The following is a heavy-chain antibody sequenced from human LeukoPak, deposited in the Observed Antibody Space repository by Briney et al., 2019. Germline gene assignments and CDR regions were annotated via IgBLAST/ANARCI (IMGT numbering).Heavy chain of an antibody. Sequence: VASVKVSCRASGYSISDYVMIWVRQAPGQGLEWLGRINNYNADPKYVEKFQDRLTMATDTSANTAYMELRNLRFDDAATYFCATAMRGIAGAYDYWGQGTLVSVSS. J-gene: IGHJ4*02. V-gene: IGHV1-18*01. CDR2: INNYNADP. D-gene: IGHD6-13*01. CDR1: GYSISDYV. CDR3: ATAMRGIAGAYDY.